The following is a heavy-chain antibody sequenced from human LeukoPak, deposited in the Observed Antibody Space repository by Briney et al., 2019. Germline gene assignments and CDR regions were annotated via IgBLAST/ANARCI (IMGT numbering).Heavy chain of an antibody. V-gene: IGHV3-23*01. J-gene: IGHJ4*02. CDR1: RFTFSSYG. Sequence: GGTLRLSCAASRFTFSSYGMNWVRQAPGKGLEWVSAISGSGGSTYYADSVKGRFTISRDNSKNTLYLQMNSLRAEDTAVYYCAKKGLTVTTYYFDYWGQGTLVTVSS. D-gene: IGHD4-17*01. CDR3: AKKGLTVTTYYFDY. CDR2: ISGSGGST.